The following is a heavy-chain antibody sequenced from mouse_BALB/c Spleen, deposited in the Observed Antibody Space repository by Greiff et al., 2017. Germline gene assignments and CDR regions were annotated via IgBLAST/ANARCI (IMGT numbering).Heavy chain of an antibody. CDR1: GFTFSSYA. D-gene: IGHD1-1*01. V-gene: IGHV5-6-5*01. CDR3: ARGTTVVAPDY. J-gene: IGHJ2*01. CDR2: ISSGGST. Sequence: EVKVVESGGGLVKPGGSLKLSCAASGFTFSSYAMSWVRQTPEKRLEWVASISSGGSTYYPDSVKGRFTISRDNARNILYLQMSSLRSEDTAMYYCARGTTVVAPDYWGQGTTLTVSS.